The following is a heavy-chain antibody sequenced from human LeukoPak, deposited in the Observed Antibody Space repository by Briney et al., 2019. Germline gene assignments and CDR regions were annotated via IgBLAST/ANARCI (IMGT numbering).Heavy chain of an antibody. Sequence: KPSETLSLTCAVYGGSFSGYYWSWIRQPPGKGLEWIGYIYYSGSTNYNPSLKSRVTISVDTSKNQFSLKLSSVTAADTAVYYCARDGGITIWGQGTLVTVSS. CDR3: ARDGGITI. J-gene: IGHJ4*02. CDR1: GGSFSGYY. D-gene: IGHD3-9*01. CDR2: IYYSGST. V-gene: IGHV4-59*01.